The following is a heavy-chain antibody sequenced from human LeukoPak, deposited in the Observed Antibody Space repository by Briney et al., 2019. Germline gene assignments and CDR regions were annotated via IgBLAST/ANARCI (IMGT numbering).Heavy chain of an antibody. CDR2: ISTSSSYI. D-gene: IGHD6-19*01. CDR1: GFTFSSYN. J-gene: IGHJ4*02. V-gene: IGHV3-21*01. Sequence: GGSLRLSCAASGFTFSSYNMNWVRQAPGKGLEWVSTISTSSSYIYYADSVKGRFTISRDNGKNSLYLQMSSLRAEDTAVYYCARSKVAGTSDYWGQGTLVALSS. CDR3: ARSKVAGTSDY.